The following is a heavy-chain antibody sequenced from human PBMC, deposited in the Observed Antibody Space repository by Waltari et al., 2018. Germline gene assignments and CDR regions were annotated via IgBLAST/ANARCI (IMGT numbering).Heavy chain of an antibody. V-gene: IGHV1-69*05. CDR2: IIPIFGTA. D-gene: IGHD5-12*01. J-gene: IGHJ4*02. Sequence: QVQLVQSGAEVKKPGSSVKVSCKASGGTFSSYAISWVRQAPGQGLEWMGGIIPIFGTANYAQKFQGRVTMTRDTSISTAYMELSRLRSEDTAVYYCARGGSGYGVGYWGQGTLVIVSS. CDR1: GGTFSSYA. CDR3: ARGGSGYGVGY.